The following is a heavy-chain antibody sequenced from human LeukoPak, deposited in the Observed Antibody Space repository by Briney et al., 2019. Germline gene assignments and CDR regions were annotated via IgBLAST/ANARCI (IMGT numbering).Heavy chain of an antibody. V-gene: IGHV4-59*08. CDR2: ISYSGTT. CDR3: ARHRGYDSGGYYRWFDP. D-gene: IGHD3-22*01. CDR1: DVSISSYY. Sequence: SETLSLTCTVSDVSISSYYWSWIRQPPGKGLEWIGYISYSGTTNYSPSLKSRVTISLDRSKNQISLKLGSVTAADTAVYYCARHRGYDSGGYYRWFDPWGPGTLVTVSS. J-gene: IGHJ5*02.